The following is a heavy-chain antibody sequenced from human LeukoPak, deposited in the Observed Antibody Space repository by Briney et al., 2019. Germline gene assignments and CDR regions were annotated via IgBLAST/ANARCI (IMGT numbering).Heavy chain of an antibody. CDR3: AKDYGDYPDYFDY. V-gene: IGHV3-23*01. CDR2: ISASGGST. J-gene: IGHJ4*02. Sequence: PGGSLRLSCAASGFTFSSYAMSWVRQAPGKGLEWVSGISASGGSTYYADSAKGRFTISRDNSKNTLYLQMNSLRAEDTAVYYCAKDYGDYPDYFDYWGQGTLVTVSS. CDR1: GFTFSSYA. D-gene: IGHD4-17*01.